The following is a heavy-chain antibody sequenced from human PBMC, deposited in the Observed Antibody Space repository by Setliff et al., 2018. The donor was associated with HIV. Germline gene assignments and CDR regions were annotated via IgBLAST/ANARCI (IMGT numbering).Heavy chain of an antibody. CDR3: AREVDYYDSSRYLLLYYFDS. CDR1: GGSISSHY. D-gene: IGHD3-22*01. J-gene: IGHJ4*02. CDR2: IYNSGNS. V-gene: IGHV4-59*11. Sequence: SETLSLTCAVSGGSISSHYWSWIRQPPGKGLEWIATIYNSGNSVSNPSLKSRVTISIDTSNNHFSLTLSSVTAADTAVYYCAREVDYYDSSRYLLLYYFDSWGQGTLVTVSS.